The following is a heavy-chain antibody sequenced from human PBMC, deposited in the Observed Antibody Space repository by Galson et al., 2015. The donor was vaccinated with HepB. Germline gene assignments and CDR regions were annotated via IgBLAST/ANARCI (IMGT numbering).Heavy chain of an antibody. J-gene: IGHJ6*03. CDR3: TTVGNPPSGTSYYYYYYMDV. CDR2: IKSKTDGGTT. Sequence: SLRLSCAASGFIFNTHAFNWVRQAPGKGLEWVGRIKSKTDGGTTDYAAPVKGRFTISRDDSKNTLYLQMNSLKTEDTAVYYCTTVGNPPSGTSYYYYYYMDVWGKGTTVIVSS. D-gene: IGHD4-23*01. V-gene: IGHV3-15*01. CDR1: GFIFNTHA.